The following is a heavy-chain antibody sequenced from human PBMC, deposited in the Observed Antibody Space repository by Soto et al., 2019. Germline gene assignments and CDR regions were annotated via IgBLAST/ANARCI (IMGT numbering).Heavy chain of an antibody. CDR3: AKRGGYYYDSSDYHYYYYGMDV. CDR1: GFTFSSYG. J-gene: IGHJ6*02. D-gene: IGHD3-22*01. Sequence: QVQLVESGGGVVQPGRSLRLSCAASGFTFSSYGMHWVRQAPGKGLEGVAVISYDGSNKYYADSVKGRFTISRDNSKNTLYLQMNSLRAEDTAVYYCAKRGGYYYDSSDYHYYYYGMDVWGQGTTVTVSS. CDR2: ISYDGSNK. V-gene: IGHV3-30*18.